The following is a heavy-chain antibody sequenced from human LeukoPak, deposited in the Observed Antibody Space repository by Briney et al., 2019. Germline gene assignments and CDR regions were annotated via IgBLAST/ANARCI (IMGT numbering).Heavy chain of an antibody. J-gene: IGHJ4*02. Sequence: GGSLRLSCAASGFTVSNNYMTWVRQAPGKGPERVSVIYSGGSTYYADSVKGRFTISRDNSKNTLYLQMNSLRAEDTAVYYCARRLPTAWGADYWGQGTLVTVSS. CDR2: IYSGGST. CDR1: GFTVSNNY. D-gene: IGHD7-27*01. V-gene: IGHV3-53*01. CDR3: ARRLPTAWGADY.